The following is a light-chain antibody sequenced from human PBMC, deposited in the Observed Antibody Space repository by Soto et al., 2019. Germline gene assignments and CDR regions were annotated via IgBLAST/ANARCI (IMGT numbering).Light chain of an antibody. J-gene: IGKJ2*01. Sequence: EIVMTQSPAPLSVSPGERATLSCRASQSVSSNLAWYQQKPGQAPRLLIYGASTRATGIPARFSGSESGTEFTLIISSLQSEDFAVYYCQQYNNWLLYTFGEGTKLEIK. CDR1: QSVSSN. V-gene: IGKV3-15*01. CDR3: QQYNNWLLYT. CDR2: GAS.